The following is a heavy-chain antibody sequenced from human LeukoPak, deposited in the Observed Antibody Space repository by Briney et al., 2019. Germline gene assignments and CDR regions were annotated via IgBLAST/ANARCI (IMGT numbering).Heavy chain of an antibody. J-gene: IGHJ4*02. D-gene: IGHD3-22*01. CDR3: ARRDSTGYYFLFDY. V-gene: IGHV5-51*01. Sequence: GESLKISCKGSGYRFTSYWIGWVRQMPGKGLEWTGIIYPGDSDTRYSPSFQGQVTISADRSISTDYLQWSSLKASDTAMYYCARRDSTGYYFLFDYWGQGTLVTVSS. CDR2: IYPGDSDT. CDR1: GYRFTSYW.